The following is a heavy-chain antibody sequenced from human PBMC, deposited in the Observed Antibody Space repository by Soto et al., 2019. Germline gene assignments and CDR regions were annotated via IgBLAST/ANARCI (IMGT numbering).Heavy chain of an antibody. CDR2: IYYSGST. CDR1: GGSVSSGSYY. Sequence: PSETLSLTCTVSGGSVSSGSYYWSWIRQPPGTGLERIGYIYYSGSTNYNPSLKRRVTISVGTSKNQFSLKLSSVTAADTAVYYCATKGGGALYGMDVRRQGSTVTVSS. CDR3: ATKGGGALYGMDV. V-gene: IGHV4-61*01. D-gene: IGHD1-26*01. J-gene: IGHJ6*02.